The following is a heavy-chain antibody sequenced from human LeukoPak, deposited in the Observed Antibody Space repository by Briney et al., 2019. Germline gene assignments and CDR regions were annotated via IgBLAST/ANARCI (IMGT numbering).Heavy chain of an antibody. CDR1: GYTFTGYY. V-gene: IGHV1-2*02. J-gene: IGHJ6*03. CDR2: INPNSGGT. D-gene: IGHD3-10*01. Sequence: ASVKVSCKASGYTFTGYYMHWVRQAPGQGLEWMGWINPNSGGTNYAQKFQGRVTMTRDTSISTAYMELSRLRSDDTAVYYCAIWFGESETYYYYMDVWGKGTTVTISS. CDR3: AIWFGESETYYYYMDV.